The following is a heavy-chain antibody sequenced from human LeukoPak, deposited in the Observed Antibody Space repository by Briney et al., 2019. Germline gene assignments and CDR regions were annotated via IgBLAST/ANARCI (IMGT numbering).Heavy chain of an antibody. CDR1: GGSISSYY. D-gene: IGHD5-18*01. CDR3: ARDVGGYRYGYRPTELYWYFDL. V-gene: IGHV4-4*07. CDR2: ISTSGRT. J-gene: IGHJ2*01. Sequence: SETLSLTCTVSGGSISSYYWSWIRQPAGKGLEWIGRISTSGRTNFNPSLKSRVTISIDTSKNQFSLKLSSVTAADTAVYYCARDVGGYRYGYRPTELYWYFDLWGRGTLVTVSS.